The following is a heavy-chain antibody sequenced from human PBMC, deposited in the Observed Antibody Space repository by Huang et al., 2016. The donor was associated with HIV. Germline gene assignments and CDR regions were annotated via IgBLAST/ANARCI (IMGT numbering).Heavy chain of an antibody. J-gene: IGHJ6*02. V-gene: IGHV4-34*02. Sequence: QVRLEQWGEGVVKPSETLSLTCAGYGASFRNYYWTWVRQSPVKGLQWIGETKPGGPSNYNPIFQSRLTLSTDIVTNQVSLRIPTPSYYDPWSISSVDEDFFYFNMDLWGRGTSVTVSS. CDR1: GASFRNYY. CDR3: VDEDFFYFNMDL. CDR2: TKPGGPS. D-gene: IGHD3-3*01.